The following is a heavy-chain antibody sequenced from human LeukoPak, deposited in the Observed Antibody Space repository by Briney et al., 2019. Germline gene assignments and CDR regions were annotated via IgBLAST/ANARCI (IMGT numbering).Heavy chain of an antibody. Sequence: PSETLSLTCSVSGGSISSSTYYWVWVRQTPEKGLEWIASINYSGTTYHNPSLRGRVTMSVDTSKNQFSLKLTSVTAADTAVYYCARGVNSGYFDYCGQGTLVTVSS. V-gene: IGHV4-39*07. CDR1: GGSISSSTYY. D-gene: IGHD1-26*01. CDR2: INYSGTT. CDR3: ARGVNSGYFDY. J-gene: IGHJ4*02.